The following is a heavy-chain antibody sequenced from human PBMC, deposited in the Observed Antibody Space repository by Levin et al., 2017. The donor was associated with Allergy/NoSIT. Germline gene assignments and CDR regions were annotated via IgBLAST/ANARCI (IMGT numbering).Heavy chain of an antibody. V-gene: IGHV3-23*01. CDR2: ISGSGGST. Sequence: GESLKISCAASGFTFSSYAMSWVRQAPGKGLEWVSAISGSGGSTYYADSVKGRFTISRDNSKNTLYLQMNSLRAEDTAVYYCAKALRYCSSTSCYSPDKYYYYGMDVWGQGTTVTVSS. CDR3: AKALRYCSSTSCYSPDKYYYYGMDV. CDR1: GFTFSSYA. J-gene: IGHJ6*02. D-gene: IGHD2-2*01.